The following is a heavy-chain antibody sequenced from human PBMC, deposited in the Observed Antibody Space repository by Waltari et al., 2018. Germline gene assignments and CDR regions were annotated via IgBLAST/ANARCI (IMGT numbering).Heavy chain of an antibody. CDR3: ARPCCVGGGALLSLDL. CDR1: GGSISSTSYY. Sequence: QLQLQESGPGLVKPSETLSLTCTVSGGSISSTSYYWGWIRQPPGKGLEWMGRFYYGGRTYYNPSLKSRITISVDTSKNQFSLKLNSVTAADTAVYYCARPCCVGGGALLSLDLWGQGTLVTVSS. D-gene: IGHD3-16*01. J-gene: IGHJ5*02. CDR2: FYYGGRT. V-gene: IGHV4-39*01.